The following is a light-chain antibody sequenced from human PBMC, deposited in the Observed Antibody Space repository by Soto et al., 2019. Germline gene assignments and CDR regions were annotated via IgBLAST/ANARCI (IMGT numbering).Light chain of an antibody. V-gene: IGLV2-14*01. Sequence: QSALTQPASVSGSPGQSVAISCTGTSSDVAAYNFVSWYQQHPGKAPKLMVFDVSNRPSGVSNRFSGSKSGNTASLTISGLQAEDEADYYCCSYTTSNTRQIVFGTGTKVTVL. CDR2: DVS. J-gene: IGLJ1*01. CDR3: CSYTTSNTRQIV. CDR1: SSDVAAYNF.